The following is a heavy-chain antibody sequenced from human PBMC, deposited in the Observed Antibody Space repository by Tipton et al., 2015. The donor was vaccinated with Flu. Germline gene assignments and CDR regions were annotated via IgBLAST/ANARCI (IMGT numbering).Heavy chain of an antibody. CDR3: ARLSYYDVDLKNFYFDY. CDR1: GGSVTNYH. J-gene: IGHJ4*02. Sequence: TLSLTCTVSGGSVTNYHWGWIRQPPGKRLELIGSIYPSGTTYYNPSLKSRVTISVDTSKSQFSLMLRSVTAADTAVYYCARLSYYDVDLKNFYFDYWGQGALVTVSS. V-gene: IGHV4-39*01. D-gene: IGHD3-10*02. CDR2: IYPSGTT.